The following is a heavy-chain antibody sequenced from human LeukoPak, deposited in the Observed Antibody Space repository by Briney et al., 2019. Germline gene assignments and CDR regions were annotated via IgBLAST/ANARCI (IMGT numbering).Heavy chain of an antibody. CDR3: ARCRFLEWLPDVEYYMDV. D-gene: IGHD3-3*01. J-gene: IGHJ6*03. V-gene: IGHV1-69*05. CDR1: GGTFSSYA. CDR2: IIPIFGTA. Sequence: SVKVSCKASGGTFSSYAISWVRQAPGQGLEWMGRIIPIFGTANYAQKFQGRVTITTDESTSTAYMELSSLRTEDTAVYYCARCRFLEWLPDVEYYMDVWGKGTTVTVSS.